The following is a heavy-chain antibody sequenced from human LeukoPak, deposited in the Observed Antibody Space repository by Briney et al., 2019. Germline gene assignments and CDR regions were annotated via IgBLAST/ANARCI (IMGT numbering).Heavy chain of an antibody. CDR3: ARYNYYYYMDV. V-gene: IGHV3-48*01. CDR1: GFTFSSYS. D-gene: IGHD1-14*01. Sequence: SGGSLRLSCAASGFTFSSYSMNWVRQAPGKGLEWVSYISSSSTIYYADSVKGRFTISRDNAKNSLYLQMNSLRAEDTAVYYCARYNYYYYMDVWGKGTTVTISS. CDR2: ISSSSTI. J-gene: IGHJ6*03.